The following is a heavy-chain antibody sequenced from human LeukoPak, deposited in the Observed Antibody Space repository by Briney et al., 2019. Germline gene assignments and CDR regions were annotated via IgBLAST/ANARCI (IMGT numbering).Heavy chain of an antibody. CDR3: SKDMVTYYYDGGDDFDN. J-gene: IGHJ4*01. CDR1: GFTFSSYA. CDR2: ISSGGST. D-gene: IGHD3-22*01. Sequence: GGSLRLSCAASGFTFSSYAMSWVRQAPGKGLEWVSNISSGGSTYYAGSVKGRFTISRDNSKNTLYLHMNSLRAEDTDVFYCSKDMVTYYYDGGDDFDNWGQGTRVTVSS. V-gene: IGHV3-23*01.